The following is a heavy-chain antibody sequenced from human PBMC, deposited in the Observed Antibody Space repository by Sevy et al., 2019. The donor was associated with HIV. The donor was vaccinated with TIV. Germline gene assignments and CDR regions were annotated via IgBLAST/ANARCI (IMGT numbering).Heavy chain of an antibody. Sequence: SETLSLTCTVSGYSISSGYYWGWIRQPPGKGLEWIGSIYHSGSTYYNPSLKSRVTISVDTSKNQFSLKLGSVTAADTAVYYCARDVGYCSGGSCYAEPGVFDYWGQGTLVTVSS. CDR2: IYHSGST. CDR3: ARDVGYCSGGSCYAEPGVFDY. V-gene: IGHV4-38-2*02. J-gene: IGHJ4*02. D-gene: IGHD2-15*01. CDR1: GYSISSGYY.